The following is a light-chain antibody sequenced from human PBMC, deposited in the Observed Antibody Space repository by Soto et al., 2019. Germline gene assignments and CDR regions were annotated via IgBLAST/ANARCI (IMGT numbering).Light chain of an antibody. Sequence: AIQLTQSPSSLSASVGDTVTITCRASQAINSALAWYQQKPGQAPDLLIFDAYTLESGVQSRFSGRRSGTDFTLSIRSLQPEDFATYYCKQFYNYPLTFGQGTRLEI. CDR3: KQFYNYPLT. V-gene: IGKV1D-13*01. J-gene: IGKJ5*01. CDR1: QAINSA. CDR2: DAY.